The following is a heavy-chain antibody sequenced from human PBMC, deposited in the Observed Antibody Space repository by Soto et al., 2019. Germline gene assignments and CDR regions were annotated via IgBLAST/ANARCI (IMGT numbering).Heavy chain of an antibody. CDR1: GFTFSSYA. J-gene: IGHJ3*02. V-gene: IGHV3-23*01. Sequence: GGSLRLSCAASGFTFSSYAMSWVRQAPGKGLEWVSAVSGTVDTTYYADSVKGRFTVSRDNSKTRDNSKNTLYLQMNSLRAADTAVYYCAMGGYYVALDIWGQGQMAT. CDR2: VSGTVDTT. D-gene: IGHD3-10*01. CDR3: AMGGYYVALDI.